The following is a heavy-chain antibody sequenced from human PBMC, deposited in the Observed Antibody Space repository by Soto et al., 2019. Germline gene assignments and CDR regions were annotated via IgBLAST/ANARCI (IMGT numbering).Heavy chain of an antibody. CDR1: GGSFSGYY. CDR3: ARGLRDIVVGIDY. J-gene: IGHJ4*02. D-gene: IGHD2-2*01. V-gene: IGHV4-34*01. Sequence: SETLSLTCAVYGGSFSGYYWSWIRQPPGKGLEWIGEINHSGSTNYNPSLKSRVTISVDTSKNQFSLRLSSVTAADTAVYYCARGLRDIVVGIDYWGQGTLVTVSS. CDR2: INHSGST.